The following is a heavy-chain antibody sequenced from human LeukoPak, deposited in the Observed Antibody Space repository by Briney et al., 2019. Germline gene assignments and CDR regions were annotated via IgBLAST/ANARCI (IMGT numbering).Heavy chain of an antibody. V-gene: IGHV4-34*01. CDR1: GGSFSGYY. D-gene: IGHD3-10*01. CDR2: INHSGST. J-gene: IGHJ4*02. Sequence: ASETLSLTCAVYGGSFSGYYWSWLRQPPGKGLEGIGEINHSGSTNYNPSLKSRVIISVATSKLQCSLKLRSVTAADTAVYYCARHLFGAVIIKQYFDSWGQGTLVTVSS. CDR3: ARHLFGAVIIKQYFDS.